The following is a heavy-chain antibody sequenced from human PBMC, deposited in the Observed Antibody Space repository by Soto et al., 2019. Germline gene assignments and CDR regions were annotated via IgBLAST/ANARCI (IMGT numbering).Heavy chain of an antibody. V-gene: IGHV4-39*01. D-gene: IGHD2-8*01. CDR3: ASLTNGRPGDY. CDR1: GYSISNKTYH. J-gene: IGHJ4*02. CDR2: VYSNGHT. Sequence: XETLTLTCTVAGYSISNKTYHWGWTRQPPGKGLEWIGTVYSNGHTYHNPSLKSRLAMAVDTSKNQFSLSLTSVTAADTAVYFCASLTNGRPGDYWGQGALVTVSS.